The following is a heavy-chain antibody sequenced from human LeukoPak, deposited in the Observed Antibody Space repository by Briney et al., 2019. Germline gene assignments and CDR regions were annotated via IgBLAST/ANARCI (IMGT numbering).Heavy chain of an antibody. D-gene: IGHD1-26*01. CDR1: GFTVSSNH. Sequence: GGSLRLSCAASGFTVSSNHMTWVRQAPGKGLEWVSLILGGGTTYYADSVKGRFTISRDNSENTLYLQMNSLRADDTAVYYCARDLGYYRADYWGQGTLVTVSS. V-gene: IGHV3-66*01. CDR3: ARDLGYYRADY. J-gene: IGHJ4*02. CDR2: ILGGGTT.